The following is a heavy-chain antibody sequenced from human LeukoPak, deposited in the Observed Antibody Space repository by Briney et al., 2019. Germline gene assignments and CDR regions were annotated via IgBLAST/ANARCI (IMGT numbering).Heavy chain of an antibody. CDR1: CGSFSGYY. J-gene: IGHJ4*02. D-gene: IGHD3-3*01. V-gene: IGHV4-34*01. Sequence: SETLSLTYAVYCGSFSGYYWSWIRQPPGRGLEWMGEINHSGSTNYNPSLKSRVTISVDTSKNQFYLKLSSVTAADTAVYYCARAFRSTYFDYWGQGTLVTVSS. CDR3: ARAFRSTYFDY. CDR2: INHSGST.